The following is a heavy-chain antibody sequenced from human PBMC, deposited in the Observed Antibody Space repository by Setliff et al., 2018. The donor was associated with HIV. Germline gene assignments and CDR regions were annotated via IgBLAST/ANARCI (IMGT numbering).Heavy chain of an antibody. Sequence: ASVKVSCKASGYIFTNYDINWVRQAPGQWLEWMGWINVGKGNTKYSQDLQGRVTITRDTSASTAYMELNSLRSEDMAVYYCARAPNKPYYYMDVWGKGTTVTVSS. CDR2: INVGKGNT. CDR3: ARAPNKPYYYMDV. D-gene: IGHD7-27*01. J-gene: IGHJ6*03. V-gene: IGHV1-3*03. CDR1: GYIFTNYD.